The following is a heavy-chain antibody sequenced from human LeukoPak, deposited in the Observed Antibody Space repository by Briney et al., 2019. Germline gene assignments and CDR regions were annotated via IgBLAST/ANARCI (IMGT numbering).Heavy chain of an antibody. CDR2: TSYSGST. D-gene: IGHD2-2*01. CDR3: ARYCSRTSCYYFDY. V-gene: IGHV4-30-4*01. Sequence: SETLSLTCSVSGGSISSGDYYWRWIRQPPGKGLEWIGYTSYSGSTYYKPSLKSRVTISVDTSKNQFSLKLSSVTAADTAVYYCARYCSRTSCYYFDYWGQGTLVTVSS. J-gene: IGHJ4*02. CDR1: GGSISSGDYY.